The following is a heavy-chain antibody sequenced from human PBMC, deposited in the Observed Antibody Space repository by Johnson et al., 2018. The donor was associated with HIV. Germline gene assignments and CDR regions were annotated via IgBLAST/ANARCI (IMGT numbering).Heavy chain of an antibody. J-gene: IGHJ3*02. D-gene: IGHD3-22*01. Sequence: VQLVESGGVVVQPGGSLRLSCAASGFTFDDYAMHWVRQAPGKGLEWVSLISWDGGSTYYADSVKGRFTISRDNSKNSLYLQMNSLRAEDTALYYCAKGLDSSGYVGAFDIWGQGTMVIVSS. CDR2: ISWDGGST. V-gene: IGHV3-43D*03. CDR3: AKGLDSSGYVGAFDI. CDR1: GFTFDDYA.